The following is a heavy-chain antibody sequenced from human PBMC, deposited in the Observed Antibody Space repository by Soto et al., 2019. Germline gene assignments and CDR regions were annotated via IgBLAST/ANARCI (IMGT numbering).Heavy chain of an antibody. CDR2: IYPTDSAT. CDR3: ARVSWKGGTPSAEFVR. D-gene: IGHD2-2*01. V-gene: IGHV5-51*01. J-gene: IGHJ5*02. CDR1: GFTFTHYW. Sequence: EVQLVQSGAEVKKPGESLKISCQGSGFTFTHYWIGWVRQVPGKGLEWLGVIYPTDSATRYYPSFQGQVAMSADTSISTAYLQWSSLKASATAIYFCARVSWKGGTPSAEFVRWGQGTQVTVSS.